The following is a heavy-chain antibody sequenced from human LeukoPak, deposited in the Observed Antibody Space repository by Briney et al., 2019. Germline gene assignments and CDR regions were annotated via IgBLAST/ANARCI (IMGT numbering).Heavy chain of an antibody. CDR2: INPSDGSA. CDR1: GYTFSDYY. J-gene: IGHJ5*02. Sequence: SVKVSCKTSGYTFSDYYIHWVRQAPGQGLEWMGIINPSDGSANYPQNFQGRITMTRDTSTSTVYMELLSLRSDDTGMYYCAREEPDYDTSGYPFFDPWGQGTLVTVSS. D-gene: IGHD3-22*01. V-gene: IGHV1-46*01. CDR3: AREEPDYDTSGYPFFDP.